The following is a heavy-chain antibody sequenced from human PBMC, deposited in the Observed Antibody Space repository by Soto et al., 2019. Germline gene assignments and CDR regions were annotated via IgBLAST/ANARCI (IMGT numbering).Heavy chain of an antibody. CDR3: AIGYCSGGSCYPPFDY. V-gene: IGHV3-66*01. CDR2: IYSGGST. D-gene: IGHD2-15*01. J-gene: IGHJ4*02. Sequence: GGSLRLSCAASGFTVSSNYMSWVRQAPGKGLEWVSVIYSGGSTYYADSVKGRFTISRDNSKNTLYLQMNSLRAEDTAVYYCAIGYCSGGSCYPPFDYWGQGTLVTVSS. CDR1: GFTVSSNY.